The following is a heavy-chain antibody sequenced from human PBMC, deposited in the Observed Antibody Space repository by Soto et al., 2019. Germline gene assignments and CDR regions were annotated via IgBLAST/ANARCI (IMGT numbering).Heavy chain of an antibody. V-gene: IGHV3-7*05. CDR3: ARYMITFWGVIVEYYFDY. CDR2: IKQDGSEK. CDR1: GFTFSSYW. Sequence: EVQLVESGGGLVQPGGSLRLSCAASGFTFSSYWMSWVRQAPGKGLEWVANIKQDGSEKYYVDSVKGRFTISRDNAKNSLYLQMNSLRAEDTAVYYCARYMITFWGVIVEYYFDYWGQGTLVTVSS. D-gene: IGHD3-16*02. J-gene: IGHJ4*02.